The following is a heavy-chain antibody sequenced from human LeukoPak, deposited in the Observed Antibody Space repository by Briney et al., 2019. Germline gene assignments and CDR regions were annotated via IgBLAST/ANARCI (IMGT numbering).Heavy chain of an antibody. CDR3: AKDVKYYGSGSYDA. J-gene: IGHJ5*02. CDR2: ISGSGDST. V-gene: IGHV3-23*01. D-gene: IGHD3-10*01. Sequence: GGSLRLSCAASGFTFRSYAMSWVRQAPGKGLEWVSVISGSGDSTYYADSVKGRFTISRDNSKNTLYLQMNSLRAEDTAVYYCAKDVKYYGSGSYDAWGQGTLVTVSS. CDR1: GFTFRSYA.